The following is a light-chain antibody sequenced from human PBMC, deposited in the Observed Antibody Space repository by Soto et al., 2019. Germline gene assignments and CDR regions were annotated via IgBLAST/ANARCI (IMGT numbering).Light chain of an antibody. CDR3: QQYDSSRT. CDR1: QSVDSRF. V-gene: IGKV3-20*01. CDR2: GAS. Sequence: EIVLTQSPGTLSLSPGERVTLSCRASQSVDSRFLAWYQQKPGQAPRLLVYGASNRATGIPDRFSGSGSGTDFTLSIRRLEPEDFAVYYCQQYDSSRTFGQGTKVEMK. J-gene: IGKJ1*01.